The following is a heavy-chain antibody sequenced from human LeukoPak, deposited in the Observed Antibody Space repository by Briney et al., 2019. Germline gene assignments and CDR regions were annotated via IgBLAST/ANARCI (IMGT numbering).Heavy chain of an antibody. CDR1: GGTFSSYA. V-gene: IGHV1-69*05. CDR3: ARDLGYCSDGSCRIFDY. Sequence: SVKVSCKASGGTFSSYAISWVRQAPGQGLEWMGRIIPIFGTANYAQKFQGRVTITTDESTSTAYMELSSLRSEDTAVYYCARDLGYCSDGSCRIFDYWGQGTLVTVSS. J-gene: IGHJ4*02. CDR2: IIPIFGTA. D-gene: IGHD2-15*01.